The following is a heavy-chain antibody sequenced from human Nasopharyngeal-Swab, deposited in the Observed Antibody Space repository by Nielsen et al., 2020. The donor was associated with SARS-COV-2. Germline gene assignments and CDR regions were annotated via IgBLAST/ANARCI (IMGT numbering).Heavy chain of an antibody. D-gene: IGHD3-16*02. CDR3: ARVRELVLGSYRWFDP. J-gene: IGHJ5*02. V-gene: IGHV4-31*03. CDR1: GCSISSGGYY. CDR2: IYYSGST. Sequence: SETLSLTCTVSGCSISSGGYYWSWIRQHPGKGLEWIGYIYYSGSTYYNPSLKSRVTISVDTSKNQFSLKLSSVTAADTAVYYCARVRELVLGSYRWFDPWGQGTLVTVSS.